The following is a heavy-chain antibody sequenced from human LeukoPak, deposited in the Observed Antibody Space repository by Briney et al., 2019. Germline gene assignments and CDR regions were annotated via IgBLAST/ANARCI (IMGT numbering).Heavy chain of an antibody. CDR3: ARDRSSSSWYTDAFDI. CDR1: GFTFSSYS. CDR2: ISSSSSTI. D-gene: IGHD6-13*01. Sequence: GGSLRLSCAASGFTFSSYSMNWVRQAPGKGLEWVSYISSSSSTIHYADSVKGRFTISRDNAKNSLYLQMNSLRDEDTAVYYCARDRSSSSWYTDAFDIWGQGTVVTVSS. J-gene: IGHJ3*02. V-gene: IGHV3-48*02.